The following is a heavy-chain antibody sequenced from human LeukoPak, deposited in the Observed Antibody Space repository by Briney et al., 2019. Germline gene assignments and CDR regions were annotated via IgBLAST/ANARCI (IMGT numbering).Heavy chain of an antibody. CDR1: GFSFSDCD. V-gene: IGHV3-73*01. Sequence: GGSLKLSCAASGFSFSDCDMHWVRQAPGKGLEWVGRIGGKPKGYATAYAASVKGRFTISGDESKNTAYLQMNSLRPEDKAVYYCTTYSSGHHWGQGTLVTVSS. CDR3: TTYSSGHH. J-gene: IGHJ5*02. CDR2: IGGKPKGYAT. D-gene: IGHD6-19*01.